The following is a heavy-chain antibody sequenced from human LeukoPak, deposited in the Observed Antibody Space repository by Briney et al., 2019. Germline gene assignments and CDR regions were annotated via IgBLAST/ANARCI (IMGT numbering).Heavy chain of an antibody. Sequence: ASVKVSCKASGYTFTSYYMHWVRQAPGQGLEWMGIINPSGGSTSYAQKFQGRVTMTRDTSTSTVYMELSSLRSEDTAVYYCARGLPTRGYCSGGSYYELSVDVWGQGTTVTVSS. J-gene: IGHJ6*02. CDR2: INPSGGST. D-gene: IGHD2-15*01. CDR1: GYTFTSYY. CDR3: ARGLPTRGYCSGGSYYELSVDV. V-gene: IGHV1-46*01.